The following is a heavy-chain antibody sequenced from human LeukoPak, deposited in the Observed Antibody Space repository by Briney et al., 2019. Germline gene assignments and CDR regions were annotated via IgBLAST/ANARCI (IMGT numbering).Heavy chain of an antibody. V-gene: IGHV4-39*01. D-gene: IGHD1-26*01. CDR1: GGSISSSSYY. Sequence: SETLSLTCTVSGGSISSSSYYWGWIRQPPGKGLEWMGSIYYSGSTYYNASLQSRVTISIDTSKNQFSLRLNSVTAADTAMYYCAKSGGYGLIDYWGQGTRVTVSS. J-gene: IGHJ4*02. CDR3: AKSGGYGLIDY. CDR2: IYYSGST.